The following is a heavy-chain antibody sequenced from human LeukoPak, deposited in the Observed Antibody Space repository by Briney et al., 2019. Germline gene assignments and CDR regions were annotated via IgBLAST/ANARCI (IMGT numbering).Heavy chain of an antibody. CDR2: INAGNGNT. CDR3: ARGFNLPGTAMAGDY. D-gene: IGHD5-18*01. V-gene: IGHV1-3*01. J-gene: IGHJ4*02. Sequence: ASVKVSCKASGYTFTTYAMHWVRQGPGQRLGWMGWINAGNGNTKYSQKFQGRVTITRDTSASTAYMELSSLRSEDTAVYYCARGFNLPGTAMAGDYWGQGTLVAVS. CDR1: GYTFTTYA.